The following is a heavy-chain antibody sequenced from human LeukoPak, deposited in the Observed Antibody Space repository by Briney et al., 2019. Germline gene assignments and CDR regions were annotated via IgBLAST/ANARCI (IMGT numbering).Heavy chain of an antibody. J-gene: IGHJ5*02. D-gene: IGHD3-16*02. CDR1: GFTFSSYA. CDR2: VSGSGGST. CDR3: ARDGLPMITFGGVIVYWFDP. V-gene: IGHV3-23*01. Sequence: GGSLRLSCAASGFTFSSYAMSWVRQAPGKGLEWVSAVSGSGGSTYYADSVKGRFTISRDNSKNTLYLQMNSLRGEDTAVYYCARDGLPMITFGGVIVYWFDPWGQGTLVTVSS.